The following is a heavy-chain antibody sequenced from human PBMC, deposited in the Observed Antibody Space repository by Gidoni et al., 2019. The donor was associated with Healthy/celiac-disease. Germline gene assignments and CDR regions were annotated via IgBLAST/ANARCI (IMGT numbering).Heavy chain of an antibody. CDR3: ARERAALDGGPDMKQVPYYYYYGMDV. D-gene: IGHD6-13*01. J-gene: IGHJ6*02. V-gene: IGHV4-59*01. Sequence: QVQLQESGPGLVKPSETLSLTCTASGGSISSYYWSWIRQPPGKGLEWIGYIYYSGSTNYNPSLKSRVTISVDTSKNQFSLKLSSVTAADTAVYYCARERAALDGGPDMKQVPYYYYYGMDVWGQGTTVTVSS. CDR2: IYYSGST. CDR1: GGSISSYY.